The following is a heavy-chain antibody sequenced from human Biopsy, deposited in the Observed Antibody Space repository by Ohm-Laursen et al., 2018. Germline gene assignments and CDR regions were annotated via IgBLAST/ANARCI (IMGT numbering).Heavy chain of an antibody. J-gene: IGHJ4*02. CDR1: GESFNGYY. Sequence: TLSLTWAVYGESFNGYYWSWIRQTPGKGLEWIGHVYYSGSTFYNSSLESRVTVSVDTSKNQFHLRLTSMSASDTAVYYCARHSLDDFWSGAHYYFDYWGLGTLVTVSS. CDR3: ARHSLDDFWSGAHYYFDY. V-gene: IGHV4-34*01. CDR2: VYYSGST. D-gene: IGHD3-3*01.